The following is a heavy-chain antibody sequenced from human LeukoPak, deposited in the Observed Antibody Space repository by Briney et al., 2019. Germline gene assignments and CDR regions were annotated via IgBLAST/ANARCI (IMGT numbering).Heavy chain of an antibody. CDR2: INHSGST. CDR1: GFTFSSYA. J-gene: IGHJ6*02. CDR3: ARGYYDFWSGYSYGMDV. Sequence: GSLRLSCAASGFTFSSYAMSWVRQPPGKGLEWIGEINHSGSTNYNPSLKSRVTISVDTSKNQFSLKLSSVTAADTAVYYCARGYYDFWSGYSYGMDVWGQGTTVTVSS. V-gene: IGHV4-34*01. D-gene: IGHD3-3*01.